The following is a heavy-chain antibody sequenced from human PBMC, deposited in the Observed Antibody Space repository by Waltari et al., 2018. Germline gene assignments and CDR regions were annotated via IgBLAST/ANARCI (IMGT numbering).Heavy chain of an antibody. V-gene: IGHV1-8*03. J-gene: IGHJ3*02. CDR2: MNPNSGNT. CDR1: GYTFTSYD. CDR3: ARGDYGGNSGHNAFDI. D-gene: IGHD2-21*02. Sequence: QVQLVQSGAEVKKPGASVKVSCKASGYTFTSYDTNWVRQATGQGLEWMGWMNPNSGNTGYAQKFQGRVTITRNTSISTAYMELSSLRSEDTAVYYCARGDYGGNSGHNAFDIWGQGTMVTVSS.